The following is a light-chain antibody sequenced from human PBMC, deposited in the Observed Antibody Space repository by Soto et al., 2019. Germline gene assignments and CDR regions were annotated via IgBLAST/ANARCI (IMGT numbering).Light chain of an antibody. J-gene: IGKJ1*01. CDR1: QSLLHSNGYNY. CDR2: LGS. Sequence: DIVLTQSPLSLPVTPGEQSSLSCRSSQSLLHSNGYNYLDWYLQKPGQSPQLLIYLGSNRASGVPDRFSGSGSGTDFTLKISRVEAEDVGVYYCMQPLQSWTFGQGTKVDIK. CDR3: MQPLQSWT. V-gene: IGKV2-28*01.